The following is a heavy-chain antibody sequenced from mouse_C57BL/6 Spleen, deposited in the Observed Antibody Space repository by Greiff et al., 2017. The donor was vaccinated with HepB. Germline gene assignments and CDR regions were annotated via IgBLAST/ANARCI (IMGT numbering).Heavy chain of an antibody. CDR3: ARRGGLGVRREAWFAY. D-gene: IGHD2-14*01. CDR1: GYTFTDYN. J-gene: IGHJ3*01. V-gene: IGHV1-18*01. Sequence: EVQLQQSGPELVKPGASVKIPCKASGYTFTDYNMDWVKQSHGKSLEWIGDINPNNGGTIYNQKFKGKATLTVDKSSSTAYIKLRSLTSEDTAVYYCARRGGLGVRREAWFAYWGQGTLVTVSA. CDR2: INPNNGGT.